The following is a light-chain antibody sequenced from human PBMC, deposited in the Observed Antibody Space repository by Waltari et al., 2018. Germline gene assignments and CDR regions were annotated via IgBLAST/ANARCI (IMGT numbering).Light chain of an antibody. J-gene: IGKJ4*01. CDR3: QQRSIWPPLT. CDR1: QSVSIY. V-gene: IGKV3-11*01. Sequence: EVVLTQSPATLSLSPGERATLSCRASQSVSIYLAWYQQKPGQAPRLLIYDASNRATGIPARFGGGGSGTDFTLTINSLEPEDFAVYYCQQRSIWPPLTFGGGTKVEIK. CDR2: DAS.